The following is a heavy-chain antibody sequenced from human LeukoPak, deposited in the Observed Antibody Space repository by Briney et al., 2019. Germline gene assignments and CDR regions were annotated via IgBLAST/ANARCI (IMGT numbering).Heavy chain of an antibody. V-gene: IGHV4-31*03. CDR1: GGSISSGGYY. CDR2: IYYSGST. CDR3: ARVGRYDYVWGSYRYIDY. D-gene: IGHD3-16*02. Sequence: PSETLSLTCTVSGGSISSGGYYWSWIRQHPGKGLEWIGYIYYSGSTYYNPSLKSRVTISVDTSKNQFSLKLSSVTAADTAVYYCARVGRYDYVWGSYRYIDYWGQGTLVTVSS. J-gene: IGHJ4*02.